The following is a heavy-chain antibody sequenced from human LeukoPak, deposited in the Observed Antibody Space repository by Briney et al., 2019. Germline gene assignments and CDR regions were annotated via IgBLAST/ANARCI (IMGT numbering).Heavy chain of an antibody. D-gene: IGHD1-26*01. J-gene: IGHJ3*02. CDR1: GGSISSGSYY. Sequence: PSETLSLTCTVSGGSISSGSYYWSWIRQPAGKGLEWIGRIYTSGSTNSNPSLRSRVTISVDTSKNQFSLKLSSVTAADTAVYYCARDWGWELSDDAFDIWGQGTMVTVSS. CDR3: ARDWGWELSDDAFDI. V-gene: IGHV4-61*02. CDR2: IYTSGST.